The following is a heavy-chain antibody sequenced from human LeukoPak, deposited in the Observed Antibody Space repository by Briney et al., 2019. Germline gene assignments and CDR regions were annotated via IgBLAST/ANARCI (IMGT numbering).Heavy chain of an antibody. CDR1: GYTFTSYA. J-gene: IGHJ5*02. CDR2: ISAYNGNT. CDR3: ARSEGVVPAAPWRFDP. V-gene: IGHV1-18*01. D-gene: IGHD2-2*01. Sequence: AASVKVSCKASGYTFTSYAMHWVRQAPGQGLEWMGWISAYNGNTNYAQKLQGRVTMTTDTSTSTAYMELRSLRSDDTAVYYCARSEGVVPAAPWRFDPWGQGTLVTVSS.